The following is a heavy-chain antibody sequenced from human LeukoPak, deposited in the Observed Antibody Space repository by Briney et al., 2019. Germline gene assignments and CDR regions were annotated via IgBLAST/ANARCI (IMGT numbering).Heavy chain of an antibody. J-gene: IGHJ4*02. CDR1: TFTFSNSV. CDR3: ARASWGYYDSSGYPFDY. CDR2: ISSSSSYI. V-gene: IGHV3-21*01. Sequence: GGSLRLSCVPSTFTFSNSVMHWVRQAPGKGLEWVSSISSSSSYIYYADSVKGRFTISRDNAKNSLYLQMNSLRAEVTAVYYCARASWGYYDSSGYPFDYWGQGTLVTVSS. D-gene: IGHD3-22*01.